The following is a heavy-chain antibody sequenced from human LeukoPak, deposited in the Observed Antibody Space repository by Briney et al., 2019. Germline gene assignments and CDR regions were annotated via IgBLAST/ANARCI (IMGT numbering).Heavy chain of an antibody. CDR3: ARGVTPDY. CDR2: INHSGST. J-gene: IGHJ4*02. CDR1: GGSFTGYY. D-gene: IGHD2-21*02. V-gene: IGHV4-34*01. Sequence: SETLSLTCAVYGGSFTGYYWSWIRQPPGKGLEWIGEINHSGSTNYNPSLKSRVTISVDTSKNQFSLKLSSVTAADTAVYYCARGVTPDYWGQGTLVTVSS.